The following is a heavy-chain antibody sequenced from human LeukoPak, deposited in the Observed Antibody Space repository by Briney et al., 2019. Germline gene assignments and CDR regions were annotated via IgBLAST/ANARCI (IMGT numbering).Heavy chain of an antibody. CDR1: GGSISSGDYY. D-gene: IGHD3-9*01. CDR3: ARYYDILTRAYYFDY. J-gene: IGHJ4*02. Sequence: SETLSLTCTVSGGSISSGDYYWSWIRQPPGKGLEWIGYIYYSGCTYYNPSLKSRVTISVDTSRNQFSLKLSSVTAADTAVYYCARYYDILTRAYYFDYWGQGTLVTVSS. V-gene: IGHV4-30-4*01. CDR2: IYYSGCT.